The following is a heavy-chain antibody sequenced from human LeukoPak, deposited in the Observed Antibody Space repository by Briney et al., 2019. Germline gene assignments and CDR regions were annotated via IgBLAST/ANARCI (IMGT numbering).Heavy chain of an antibody. CDR3: ARVIFTMVRGVPVGNWFDP. V-gene: IGHV4-4*07. D-gene: IGHD3-10*01. Sequence: KASETLSLTCTVSGGSISSYYWSWIRQPAGKGLEWIGRIYTSGSTNYNPSLKSRVTMSVDTSKNQFSLKLSSVTAADTAVYYCARVIFTMVRGVPVGNWFDPWGQGTLVTVSS. CDR1: GGSISSYY. CDR2: IYTSGST. J-gene: IGHJ5*02.